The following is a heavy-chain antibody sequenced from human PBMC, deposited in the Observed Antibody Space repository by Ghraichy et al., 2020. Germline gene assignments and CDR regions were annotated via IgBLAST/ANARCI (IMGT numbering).Heavy chain of an antibody. Sequence: SETLSLTCTVSGGSISSYYWSWIRQPPGKGLEWIGYIYYSGSTNYNPSLKSRVTISVDTSKNQFSLKLSSVTAADTAVYYCARVGGIEYGSGSYYHMDVWGQGTTVTVSS. CDR3: ARVGGIEYGSGSYYHMDV. J-gene: IGHJ6*02. CDR2: IYYSGST. D-gene: IGHD3-10*01. CDR1: GGSISSYY. V-gene: IGHV4-59*01.